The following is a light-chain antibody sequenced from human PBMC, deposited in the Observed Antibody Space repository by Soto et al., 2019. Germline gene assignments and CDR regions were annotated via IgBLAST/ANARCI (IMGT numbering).Light chain of an antibody. CDR2: GAS. CDR3: QQYGSSPAT. V-gene: IGKV3-20*01. Sequence: EIVLTHSPGTLSLSPCERATLSFSASQSVGSDYLAWYQQKPGQAPRILIFGASGRATGIPDRFSGSGSGTDFTLTISRLEPEDFAVYYCQQYGSSPATFGQGTKVDIK. J-gene: IGKJ1*01. CDR1: QSVGSDY.